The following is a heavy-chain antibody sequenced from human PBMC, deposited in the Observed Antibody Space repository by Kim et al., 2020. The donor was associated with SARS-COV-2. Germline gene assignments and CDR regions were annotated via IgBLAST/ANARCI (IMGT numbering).Heavy chain of an antibody. D-gene: IGHD4-17*01. J-gene: IGHJ3*01. V-gene: IGHV1-2*02. Sequence: ASVKVSCKASGYTFTSYAMHWVRQAPGQGLEWMGWINPNSGNTNYAQKFQGRVTMTRDTSISTAYMELSSLRSDDTAVYYCARTSVTTGSVQLWGRG. CDR1: GYTFTSYA. CDR2: INPNSGNT. CDR3: ARTSVTTGSVQL.